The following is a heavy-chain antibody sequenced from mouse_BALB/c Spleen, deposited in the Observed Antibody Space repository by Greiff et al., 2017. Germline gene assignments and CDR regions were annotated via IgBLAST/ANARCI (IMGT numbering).Heavy chain of an antibody. CDR2: ISDGGSYT. CDR3: ARVLYDGYQGDY. CDR1: GFTFSDYY. V-gene: IGHV5-4*02. D-gene: IGHD2-3*01. J-gene: IGHJ4*01. Sequence: EAQGVESGGGLVKPGGSLKLSCAASGFTFSDYYMYWVRQTPEKRLEWVATISDGGSYTYYPDSVKGRFTISRDNAKNNLYLQMSSLKSEDTAMYYCARVLYDGYQGDYWGQGTSVTVSS.